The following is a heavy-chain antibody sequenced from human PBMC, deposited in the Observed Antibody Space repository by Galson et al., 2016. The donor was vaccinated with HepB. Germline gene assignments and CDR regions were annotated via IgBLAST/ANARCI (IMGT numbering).Heavy chain of an antibody. Sequence: SVKVSCKASGGTFRSSAIHWVRQAPGQGLEWIGWVSAFNGNTKYAQTFQSRVSMTTDTSTSTAYMELRGLRSDDTAVYYCARLWNLDYWGQGTLISVSS. CDR1: GGTFRSSA. D-gene: IGHD1-1*01. CDR2: VSAFNGNT. J-gene: IGHJ4*02. V-gene: IGHV1-18*01. CDR3: ARLWNLDY.